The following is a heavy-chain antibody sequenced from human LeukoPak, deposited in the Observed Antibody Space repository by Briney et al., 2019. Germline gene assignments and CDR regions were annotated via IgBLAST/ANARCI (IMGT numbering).Heavy chain of an antibody. Sequence: PGGSLRLSCAASGFTFSSYGMHWVRQAPGKGLEWLAFIRYDGSNKYYADSVKGRFTISRDNSKNTLYLQMNSLRVEDTAVYYCAKGDQYYYDSSGYWGQGTLVTVSS. J-gene: IGHJ4*02. D-gene: IGHD3-22*01. CDR3: AKGDQYYYDSSGY. V-gene: IGHV3-30*02. CDR2: IRYDGSNK. CDR1: GFTFSSYG.